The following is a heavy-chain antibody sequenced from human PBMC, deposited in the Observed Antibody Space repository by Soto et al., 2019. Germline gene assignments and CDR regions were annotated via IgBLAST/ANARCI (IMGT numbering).Heavy chain of an antibody. J-gene: IGHJ3*02. Sequence: PGESLKISCKGSGYSFTSYWIGWVRQMPGKGLEWMGIIYPGDSDTRYSPSFQGQVTISADKSISTAYLQWSSLKASDTAMYYCARQPSSGWYWSAFDIWGQGTMVTVSS. CDR2: IYPGDSDT. CDR1: GYSFTSYW. D-gene: IGHD6-19*01. V-gene: IGHV5-51*01. CDR3: ARQPSSGWYWSAFDI.